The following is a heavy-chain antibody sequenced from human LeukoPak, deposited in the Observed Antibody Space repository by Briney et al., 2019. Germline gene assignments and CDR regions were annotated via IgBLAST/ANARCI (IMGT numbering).Heavy chain of an antibody. CDR2: IIPIFGTA. D-gene: IGHD2-15*01. CDR3: AREICSGGSCYEYYFDY. V-gene: IGHV1-69*06. J-gene: IGHJ4*02. CDR1: GGTFSSYA. Sequence: SVKVSCKASGGTFSSYAISWVRQAPGQGLEWMGGIIPIFGTANYAQKFQGRVTITADKSTSTAYMELSSLRSEDTAVYYCAREICSGGSCYEYYFDYWGQGTLVTVSS.